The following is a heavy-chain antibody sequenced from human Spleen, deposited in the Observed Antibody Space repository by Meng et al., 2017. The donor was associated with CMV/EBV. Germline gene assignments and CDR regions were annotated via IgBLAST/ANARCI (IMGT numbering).Heavy chain of an antibody. Sequence: SETLSLTCTVSGDSISTYYWSWIRQPPGKGLEWLGYIYYSGSTNYNPSLKSRVTISVDTSKNQFSLRLSSMTAADTAVYYCASVGSASSDYYYSGMDVWGQGTTVTVSS. J-gene: IGHJ6*02. CDR3: ASVGSASSDYYYSGMDV. V-gene: IGHV4-59*01. CDR2: IYYSGST. CDR1: GDSISTYY. D-gene: IGHD2-21*01.